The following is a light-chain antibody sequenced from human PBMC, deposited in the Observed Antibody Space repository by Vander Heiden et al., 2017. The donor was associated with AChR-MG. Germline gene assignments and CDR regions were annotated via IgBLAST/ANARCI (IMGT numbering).Light chain of an antibody. CDR1: QGIRSD. V-gene: IGKV1-17*01. J-gene: IGKJ2*01. CDR2: DAS. CDR3: QQHNTHPNT. Sequence: DTQGTQSPSSLSASVGDRVTITCRASQGIRSDLGWYQQKPGQAPKRLIYDASNLQSGVPARFSGSGFGTEFTLTISSLQPEDFATYYCQQHNTHPNTFGQGTKLEIK.